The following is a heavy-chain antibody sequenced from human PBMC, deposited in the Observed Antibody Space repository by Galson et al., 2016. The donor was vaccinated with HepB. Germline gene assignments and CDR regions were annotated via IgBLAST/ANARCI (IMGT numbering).Heavy chain of an antibody. V-gene: IGHV3-13*01. Sequence: SLRLSCAASGFIFSDYDMCWVRQVTGKSLEWVSAIDSAGDTFYPGSVKGRFTISRENAKNSLYLQMNGLRAGDTAVYYCARALLGGGAGGSDTVAVPSAMDHWGQGTLVTVSS. D-gene: IGHD2-2*01. CDR1: GFIFSDYD. J-gene: IGHJ4*02. CDR3: ARALLGGGAGGSDTVAVPSAMDH. CDR2: IDSAGDT.